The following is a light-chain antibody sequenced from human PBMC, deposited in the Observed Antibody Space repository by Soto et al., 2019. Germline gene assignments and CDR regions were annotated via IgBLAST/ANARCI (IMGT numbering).Light chain of an antibody. V-gene: IGKV3-20*01. CDR3: QQYRSSPLT. CDR2: DTY. Sequence: EIVLTQSPGTLSLSPGERATLSCRASQSVGSYLAWYQQKPGQAPRLLISDTYSRATGIPDRFSGSGSVTDFTLTISRLEPEDFAVYYCQQYRSSPLTFGGGTKVEIK. J-gene: IGKJ4*01. CDR1: QSVGSY.